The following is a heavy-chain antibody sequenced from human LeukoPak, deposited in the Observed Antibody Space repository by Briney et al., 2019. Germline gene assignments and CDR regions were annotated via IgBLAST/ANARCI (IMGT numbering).Heavy chain of an antibody. J-gene: IGHJ4*02. D-gene: IGHD4-17*01. V-gene: IGHV3-66*01. Sequence: GGSLRLSCAASGFTVSSNYMSWVHQAPGKGLEWVSVIYSGGSTYYADSVKGRFTISRDNSKNTLYLQMNSLRAEDTAVYYCASAFYGDSPPYWGQGTLVTVSS. CDR3: ASAFYGDSPPY. CDR2: IYSGGST. CDR1: GFTVSSNY.